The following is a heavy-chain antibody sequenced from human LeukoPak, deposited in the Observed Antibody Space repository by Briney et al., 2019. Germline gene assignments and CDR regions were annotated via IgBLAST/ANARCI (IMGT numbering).Heavy chain of an antibody. D-gene: IGHD3-10*01. CDR2: ISYDGSNK. V-gene: IGHV3-30*18. CDR1: GFTFSSYG. Sequence: PGGSLRLSCAASGFTFSSYGMHWGRQAPGKGLEWVAVISYDGSNKYYADSVKGRFTISRDNSKNTLYLQMNSLRAEDTAVYYCAKGPIYGSGSYYRFDYWGQGTLVTVSS. J-gene: IGHJ4*02. CDR3: AKGPIYGSGSYYRFDY.